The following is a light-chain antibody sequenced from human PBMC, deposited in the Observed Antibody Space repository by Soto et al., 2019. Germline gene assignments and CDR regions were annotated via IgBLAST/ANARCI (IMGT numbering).Light chain of an antibody. CDR1: SSDVGGYNF. CDR3: SSDAGTTLV. Sequence: QSALTQPRSVSGSPGQSVTISCTGTSSDVGGYNFVSWYQQHPGKAPKLMIYDVSARPSGVPDRFSGSKSGNTASLTISGLQAEDEADYYCSSDAGTTLVFGLGTKVTV. J-gene: IGLJ1*01. V-gene: IGLV2-11*01. CDR2: DVS.